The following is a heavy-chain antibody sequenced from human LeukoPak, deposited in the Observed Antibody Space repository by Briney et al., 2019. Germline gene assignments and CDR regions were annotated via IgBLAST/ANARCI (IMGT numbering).Heavy chain of an antibody. CDR2: ISSSGSTI. D-gene: IGHD2-2*01. CDR3: ARAHDVPPYYYYYGMDV. Sequence: PXGSLRLSCAASGFTFSDYYMSWIRQAPGKGLEWGSYISSSGSTIYYADSVKGRFTISRDNAKNSLYLQMNSLRAEDTAVYYCARAHDVPPYYYYYGMDVWGQGTTVTVSS. CDR1: GFTFSDYY. J-gene: IGHJ6*02. V-gene: IGHV3-11*01.